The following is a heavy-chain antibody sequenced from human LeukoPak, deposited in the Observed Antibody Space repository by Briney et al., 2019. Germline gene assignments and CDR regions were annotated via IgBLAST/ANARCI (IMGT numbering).Heavy chain of an antibody. V-gene: IGHV1-69*06. CDR1: GGTFSSYA. CDR2: IIPIFGTA. Sequence: SVKVSCNASGGTFSSYAISWVRQAPGQGLEWMGGIIPIFGTANYAQKFQGRVTITADKSTSTAYMELSSLRSEDTAVYYCARADVSGSYQGYWGQGTLVTVSS. D-gene: IGHD3-10*01. J-gene: IGHJ4*02. CDR3: ARADVSGSYQGY.